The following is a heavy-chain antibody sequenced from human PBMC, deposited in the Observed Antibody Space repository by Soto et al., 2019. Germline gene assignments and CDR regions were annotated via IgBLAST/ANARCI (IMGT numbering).Heavy chain of an antibody. J-gene: IGHJ4*02. Sequence: SETLSLTCTVSGGSISSYYWSWIRQPPGKGLEWIGYIYYSGSTNYNPSLKSRVTISVDTSKNQFSLKLSSVTAADTAVYYCARVRNVVRSSGYRYYFDYWGQGTLVTVSS. V-gene: IGHV4-59*01. CDR1: GGSISSYY. D-gene: IGHD3-22*01. CDR2: IYYSGST. CDR3: ARVRNVVRSSGYRYYFDY.